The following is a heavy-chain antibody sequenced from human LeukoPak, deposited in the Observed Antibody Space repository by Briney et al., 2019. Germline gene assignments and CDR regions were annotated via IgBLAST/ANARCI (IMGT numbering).Heavy chain of an antibody. V-gene: IGHV1-46*01. CDR1: GYTFTSYY. CDR3: ARPITGYGMDV. D-gene: IGHD1-20*01. J-gene: IGHJ6*02. CDR2: INPSGGST. Sequence: GASVKVSCKASGYTFTSYYMHWVRQAPGQGLEWMGIINPSGGSTSYAQKFRGRVTMTRDTSTSTVYMELSSLRSEDTAVYYCARPITGYGMDVWGQGTTVTVSS.